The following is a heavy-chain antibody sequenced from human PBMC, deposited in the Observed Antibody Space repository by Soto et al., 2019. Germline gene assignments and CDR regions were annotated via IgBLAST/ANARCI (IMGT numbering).Heavy chain of an antibody. V-gene: IGHV3-13*01. J-gene: IGHJ5*02. D-gene: IGHD2-15*01. CDR3: ARGGYCSGGSCTPFDP. Sequence: EVQLVESGGGLVQPGGSLRLSCAASGFTFSSYDMHWVRQATGKGLEWVSAIGTAGDTYYPGSVKGRFTISRENAKNSLYLQMNRLRAGDTAVYYCARGGYCSGGSCTPFDPWGQGTLVTVSS. CDR1: GFTFSSYD. CDR2: IGTAGDT.